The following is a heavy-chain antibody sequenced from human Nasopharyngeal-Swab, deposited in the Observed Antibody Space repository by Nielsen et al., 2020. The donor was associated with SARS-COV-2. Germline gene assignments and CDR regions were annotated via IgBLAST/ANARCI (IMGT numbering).Heavy chain of an antibody. D-gene: IGHD2-2*01. CDR3: ARRGRCSGSSCDMDV. Sequence: ASVKVSCKASGYTFNSYYIHWVRQAPGQGLEWIGIINPGSGGTTYAQKFQGRVTMTRDTSTSTVFMDLSSLRSEDTAVYYCARRGRCSGSSCDMDVWGQGTTVTVSS. J-gene: IGHJ6*02. CDR2: INPGSGGT. V-gene: IGHV1-46*02. CDR1: GYTFNSYY.